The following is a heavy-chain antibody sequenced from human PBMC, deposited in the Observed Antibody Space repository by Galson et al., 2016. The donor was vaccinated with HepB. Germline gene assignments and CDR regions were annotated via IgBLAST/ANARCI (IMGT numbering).Heavy chain of an antibody. Sequence: PALVKPTQTLTLTCTFSGFSLTSSGVSMSWIRQPPGKGLEWLALIDWDGDKYYSASLETRLTISQGTSANQVVLTMTKMDPLDTATYYCARTTYDDILTGPFDYWGQGILVTVSS. D-gene: IGHD3-9*01. CDR2: IDWDGDK. V-gene: IGHV2-70*01. J-gene: IGHJ4*02. CDR1: GFSLTSSGVS. CDR3: ARTTYDDILTGPFDY.